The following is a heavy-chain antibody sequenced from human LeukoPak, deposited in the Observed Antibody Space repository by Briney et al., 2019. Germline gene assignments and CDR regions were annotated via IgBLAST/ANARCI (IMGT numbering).Heavy chain of an antibody. Sequence: SETLSLTCTVSGGSISSYYWSWIRQPPGKGLEWIGYIYYGGSTNYNPSLKSRVTISVDTSKNQFSLKLSSVAAADTAVYYCARGSLERITRYYYYGMDVWGQGTTVTVSS. V-gene: IGHV4-59*01. CDR3: ARGSLERITRYYYYGMDV. D-gene: IGHD2/OR15-2a*01. J-gene: IGHJ6*02. CDR2: IYYGGST. CDR1: GGSISSYY.